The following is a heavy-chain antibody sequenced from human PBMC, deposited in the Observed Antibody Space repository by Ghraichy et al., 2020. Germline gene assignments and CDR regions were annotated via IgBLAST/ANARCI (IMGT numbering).Heavy chain of an antibody. CDR2: IYLGDSET. J-gene: IGHJ3*01. V-gene: IGHV5-51*01. CDR3: ARAKRAYYWGLEALHF. D-gene: IGHD3-10*01. CDR1: GYNLTNYW. Sequence: GESLNISCKGSGYNLTNYWIDWVRQMPGKGLEWMGIIYLGDSETRYSPSFQGQVIISADKAITTAFLQWNSLKASDTATYYCARAKRAYYWGLEALHFWGQGTMITVSS.